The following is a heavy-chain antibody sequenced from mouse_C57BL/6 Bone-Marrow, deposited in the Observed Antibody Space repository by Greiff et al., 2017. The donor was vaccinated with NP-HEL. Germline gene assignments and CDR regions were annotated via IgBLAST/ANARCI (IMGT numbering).Heavy chain of an antibody. CDR2: IYPENGDT. CDR3: TTSGYYGNYDAMDY. V-gene: IGHV14-4*01. Sequence: VQLKESGAELVRPGASVKLSCTASGFNIKDDYMHLVKQRPEQGLEWIGWIYPENGDTEYASKFQGKATITADTSSNTAYLQLSSLTSEDTAVYYGTTSGYYGNYDAMDYCGQGTSVTVSS. J-gene: IGHJ4*01. D-gene: IGHD2-1*01. CDR1: GFNIKDDY.